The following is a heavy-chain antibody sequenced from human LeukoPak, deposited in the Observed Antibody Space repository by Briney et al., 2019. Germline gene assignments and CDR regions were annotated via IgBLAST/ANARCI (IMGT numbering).Heavy chain of an antibody. CDR3: ARGEVVVVPADY. CDR2: IYYSGST. CDR1: GGSISSSSYY. V-gene: IGHV4-39*01. D-gene: IGHD2-2*01. Sequence: SETLSLTCTVSGGSISSSSYYWGWIRQPPGKGLEWIGSIYYSGSTYYSPSLKSRVTISVDTSKNQFSLKLSSVTAADTAVYYCARGEVVVVPADYWGQGTLVTVSS. J-gene: IGHJ4*02.